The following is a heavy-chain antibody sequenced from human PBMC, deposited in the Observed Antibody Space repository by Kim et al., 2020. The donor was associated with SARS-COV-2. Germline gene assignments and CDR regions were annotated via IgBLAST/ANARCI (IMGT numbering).Heavy chain of an antibody. J-gene: IGHJ4*02. V-gene: IGHV4-34*01. CDR1: GGSFSDNY. CDR2: INHNGNS. D-gene: IGHD3-16*02. CDR3: ASGRSPRGRYFAY. Sequence: SETLSLTCAVYGGSFSDNYWTWIRQSPRKGLTWIGEINHNGNSYHNPSLKSRVTLSVDTSKNQVSLKLNSVTAADTGVYYCASGRSPRGRYFAYWGQGILVTVSS.